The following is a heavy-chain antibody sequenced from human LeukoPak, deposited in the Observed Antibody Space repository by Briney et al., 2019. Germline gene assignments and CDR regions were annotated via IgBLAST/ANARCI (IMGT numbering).Heavy chain of an antibody. D-gene: IGHD5-12*01. CDR2: IYYSGIT. CDR1: GGSITSNYD. J-gene: IGHJ4*02. Sequence: PSETLSVTCSVSGGSITSNYDWGWIRQPTGKGLEWIGNIYYSGITYHNPSLKSRVTMSVDTSKNQLSLKLSSVTAADTAVYYCARTGYTGYDFDYWGQGTLVTVSS. V-gene: IGHV4-39*01. CDR3: ARTGYTGYDFDY.